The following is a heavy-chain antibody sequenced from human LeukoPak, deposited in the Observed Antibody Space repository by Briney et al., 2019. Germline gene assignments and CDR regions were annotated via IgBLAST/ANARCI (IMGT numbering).Heavy chain of an antibody. D-gene: IGHD3-3*01. V-gene: IGHV3-30-3*01. CDR1: GFTFSSYA. Sequence: PGGSLRLSCAASGFTFSSYAMHWVPQAPGKGLEWVAVISYDGSNKYYADSVKGRFTISRDNSKNTLYLQMNSLRAEDTAVYYCARGDLGVYDFWSGYPSIGRGALPYYYYGMDVWGQGTTVTVSS. J-gene: IGHJ6*02. CDR3: ARGDLGVYDFWSGYPSIGRGALPYYYYGMDV. CDR2: ISYDGSNK.